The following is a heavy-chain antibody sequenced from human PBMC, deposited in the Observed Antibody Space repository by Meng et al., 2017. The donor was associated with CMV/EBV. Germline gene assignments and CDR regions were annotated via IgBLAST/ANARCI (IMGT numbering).Heavy chain of an antibody. CDR3: ARDPAVDTAMVNDDAFDI. D-gene: IGHD5-18*01. J-gene: IGHJ3*02. V-gene: IGHV1-69*10. CDR2: IIPILGIA. Sequence: SVKVSCKASGGTFSSYAISWVRQAPGQGLEWMGGIIPILGIANYAQKFQGRVTITADKSTSTAYMELSSLRSEDTAVYYCARDPAVDTAMVNDDAFDIWGQGTMVTVSS. CDR1: GGTFSSYA.